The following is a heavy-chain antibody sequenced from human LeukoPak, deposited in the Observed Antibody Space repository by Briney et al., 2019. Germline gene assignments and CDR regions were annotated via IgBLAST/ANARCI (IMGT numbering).Heavy chain of an antibody. CDR3: ASFYQAYYFDY. CDR1: GGSISSGDYY. V-gene: IGHV4-30-4*01. Sequence: NPSETLSLTCTVSGGSISSGDYYWSWIRQPPGKGLEWIGYIYYSGTTYYNPSLKSRITISVDTSKNRFSLRLSSVTAADTAVYYCASFYQAYYFDYWSQGTLVTVSS. CDR2: IYYSGTT. J-gene: IGHJ4*02. D-gene: IGHD2-21*01.